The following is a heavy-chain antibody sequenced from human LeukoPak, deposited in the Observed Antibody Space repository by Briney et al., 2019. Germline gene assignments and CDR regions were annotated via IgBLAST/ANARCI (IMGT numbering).Heavy chain of an antibody. CDR1: GLTFSSYA. CDR3: AKGTPMTTVTTSWDDAFDI. Sequence: GGSLRLSCAASGLTFSSYAMSWVRQPPGKGLEWVSAISGSGGSTYYADSVKGRFTISRDNSKNTLYLQMNSLRAEDTAVYYCAKGTPMTTVTTSWDDAFDIWGQGTMVTVSS. J-gene: IGHJ3*02. D-gene: IGHD4-11*01. CDR2: ISGSGGST. V-gene: IGHV3-23*01.